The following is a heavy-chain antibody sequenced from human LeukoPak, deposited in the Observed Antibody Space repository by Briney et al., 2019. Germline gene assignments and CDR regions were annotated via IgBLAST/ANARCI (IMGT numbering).Heavy chain of an antibody. Sequence: GGSRRLSWAPSGFTVAIYAMGWVRQAAKKGLGWVSGIRCSGQNTLYADSVKGRFSIARDNSKNTLYLEMNSLRAEDTAIYYCAKMKGHPLPKYYMDVWGKGTTVTVSS. V-gene: IGHV3-23*01. J-gene: IGHJ6*03. CDR3: AKMKGHPLPKYYMDV. CDR1: GFTVAIYA. CDR2: IRCSGQNT.